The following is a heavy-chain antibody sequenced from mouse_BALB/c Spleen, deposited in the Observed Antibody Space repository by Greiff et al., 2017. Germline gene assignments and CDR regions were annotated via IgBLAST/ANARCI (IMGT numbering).Heavy chain of an antibody. CDR1: GYTFTSYW. J-gene: IGHJ4*01. D-gene: IGHD2-4*01. Sequence: QVHVKQSGAELARPGASVKLSCKASGYTFTSYWMQWVKQRPGQGLEWIGAIYPGDGDTRYTQKFKGKATLTADKSSSTAYMQLSSLASEDSAVYYCARGGLGDYDIYYAMDYWGQGTSVTVSS. V-gene: IGHV1-87*01. CDR2: IYPGDGDT. CDR3: ARGGLGDYDIYYAMDY.